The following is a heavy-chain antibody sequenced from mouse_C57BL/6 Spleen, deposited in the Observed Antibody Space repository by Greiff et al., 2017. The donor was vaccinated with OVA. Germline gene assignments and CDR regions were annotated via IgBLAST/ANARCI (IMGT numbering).Heavy chain of an antibody. CDR3: ARRGFREFDY. CDR2: IDPSDSYT. Sequence: QVQLQQPGAELVKPGASVKLSCKASGYTFTSYWMQWVKQRPGQGLEWIGEIDPSDSYTNYNQKFKGKATLTVDTSSSTAYMQLSSLTSEDSAVYYCARRGFREFDYWGQGTTLTVSS. V-gene: IGHV1-50*01. CDR1: GYTFTSYW. J-gene: IGHJ2*01.